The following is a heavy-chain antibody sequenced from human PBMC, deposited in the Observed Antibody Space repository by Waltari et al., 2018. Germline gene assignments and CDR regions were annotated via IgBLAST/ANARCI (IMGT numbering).Heavy chain of an antibody. CDR2: IQTSGST. V-gene: IGHV4-61*02. CDR1: GGSISSGIYY. Sequence: QVQLQESGPGLVKPSQTLSLTRTVSGGSISSGIYYWSWIRQPAGKGLEWLGRIQTSGSTHYNPSLKSRVTISVDTSKNQFSLKLSSVTAADTAVYYCARANYYGSGSIDYWGQGTLVTVSS. CDR3: ARANYYGSGSIDY. J-gene: IGHJ4*02. D-gene: IGHD3-10*01.